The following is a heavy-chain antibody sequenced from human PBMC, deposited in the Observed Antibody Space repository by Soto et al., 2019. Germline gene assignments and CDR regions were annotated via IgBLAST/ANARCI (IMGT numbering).Heavy chain of an antibody. J-gene: IGHJ5*02. CDR2: IWDDGSDK. CDR1: GFIYSSYG. V-gene: IGHV3-33*01. CDR3: ARAAFPTIINWCDP. Sequence: QVQLVESGGGVVQPGRSLRLSCVGSGFIYSSYGMHWVRQAPGKGLEWVAVIWDDGSDKYYADSVRGRFTVSRDNSQNTLYRQMNRLRDDDTAIYYCARAAFPTIINWCDPWGQGTLVTVSS.